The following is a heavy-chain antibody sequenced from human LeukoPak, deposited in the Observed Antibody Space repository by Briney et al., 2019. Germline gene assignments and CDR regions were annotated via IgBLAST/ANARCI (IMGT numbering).Heavy chain of an antibody. D-gene: IGHD3-10*01. J-gene: IGHJ4*02. CDR3: TTYGSGRKFDY. CDR2: IESKTDGGTT. CDR1: GFSFSDAW. V-gene: IGHV3-15*04. Sequence: KPGGSLRLSCAASGFSFSDAWMSWVRQIPGKGLEWVGHIESKTDGGTTDYAAPVKGRFTISRDDSTNTLYLQMNSLKSEDTAVYYCTTYGSGRKFDYWGQGILVTVSS.